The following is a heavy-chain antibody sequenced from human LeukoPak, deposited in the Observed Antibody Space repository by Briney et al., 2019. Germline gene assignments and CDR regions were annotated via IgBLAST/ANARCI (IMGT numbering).Heavy chain of an antibody. J-gene: IGHJ3*02. CDR3: AKGVPGSGWYSGSDAFDI. Sequence: GGSLRLSCAASGFTFSSYSMSWVRQAPGKGLEWVPGISASGGTTYYADSVKGRFTISRDNSKNTLYLQMNSLRAEDTAVYYCAKGVPGSGWYSGSDAFDIWGQGTMVTVSS. CDR1: GFTFSSYS. D-gene: IGHD6-19*01. CDR2: ISASGGTT. V-gene: IGHV3-23*01.